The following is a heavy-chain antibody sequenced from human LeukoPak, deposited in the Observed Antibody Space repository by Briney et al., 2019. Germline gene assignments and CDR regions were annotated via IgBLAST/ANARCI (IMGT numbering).Heavy chain of an antibody. D-gene: IGHD2-21*01. CDR3: ARLGHCGETNCYSDFYYMDV. Sequence: SVKVSCKASGGTFSNYAVSWVRQAPGQGLEWMGGVIPVFEKPNYARKFQDRVTITADESTATAYMELSSLTSEDTAIYFCARLGHCGETNCYSDFYYMDVWGKGTTVIVSS. CDR2: VIPVFEKP. V-gene: IGHV1-69*13. CDR1: GGTFSNYA. J-gene: IGHJ6*03.